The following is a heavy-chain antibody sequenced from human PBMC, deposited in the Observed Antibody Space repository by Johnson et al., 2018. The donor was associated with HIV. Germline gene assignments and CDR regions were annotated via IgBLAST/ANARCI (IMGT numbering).Heavy chain of an antibody. CDR3: AAGDDFDI. CDR2: INQDGSEK. Sequence: VQLVESGGGLVKPGRSLRLSCAASGFTFSHAWMTWVRQAPGKGLEWVANINQDGSEKYYVDSVKGRFTISRDNAKNSLYLQMNSLRAEDTAVYYCAAGDDFDIWGQGTKVTVSS. V-gene: IGHV3-7*03. J-gene: IGHJ3*02. CDR1: GFTFSHAW.